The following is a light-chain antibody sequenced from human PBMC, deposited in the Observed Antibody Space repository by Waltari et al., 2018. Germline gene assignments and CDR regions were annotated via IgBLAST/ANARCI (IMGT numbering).Light chain of an antibody. CDR2: GAS. Sequence: DIQLTQSPSSLSASVGDRLTITCRASQSISSSLNLYQQKPGKAPNLLIYGASKLQSAVPSRFSGSRAGTDFTLSITSQQPEDFSTYFCQQTYSIPVTFGGGTKVEIK. CDR3: QQTYSIPVT. V-gene: IGKV1-39*01. CDR1: QSISSS. J-gene: IGKJ4*01.